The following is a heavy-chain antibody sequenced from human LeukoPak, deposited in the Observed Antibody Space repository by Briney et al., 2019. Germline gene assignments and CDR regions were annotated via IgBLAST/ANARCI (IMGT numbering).Heavy chain of an antibody. V-gene: IGHV3-74*01. CDR2: INSDGSST. CDR3: ARASWYPTSYYMDV. Sequence: PGGSLRLSCAASRFTFSTYSMNWVRQAPGKGLVWVSRINSDGSSTSYADSVKGRFTISRDNAKNTLYLQMNSLRAEDTAVYYCARASWYPTSYYMDVWGKGTTVTVSS. D-gene: IGHD6-13*01. CDR1: RFTFSTYS. J-gene: IGHJ6*03.